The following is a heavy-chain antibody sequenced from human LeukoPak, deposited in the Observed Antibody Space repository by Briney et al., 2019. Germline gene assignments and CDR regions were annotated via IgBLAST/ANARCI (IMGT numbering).Heavy chain of an antibody. CDR2: ISYDGSNK. J-gene: IGHJ4*02. Sequence: GGSLRLSCAASGFTFSSYAMHWVRQAPGKGLEWVAVISYDGSNKYYADSVKGRFTISRDNSKNTLYLQMNSLRAEDTAVYYCARVPREVTAYFDNWGQGTLVTVSS. V-gene: IGHV3-30*01. CDR1: GFTFSSYA. D-gene: IGHD2-21*02. CDR3: ARVPREVTAYFDN.